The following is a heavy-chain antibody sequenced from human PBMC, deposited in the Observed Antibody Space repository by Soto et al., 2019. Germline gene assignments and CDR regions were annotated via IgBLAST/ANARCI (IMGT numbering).Heavy chain of an antibody. CDR2: INAGNTNT. D-gene: IGHD6-19*01. V-gene: IGHV1-3*05. J-gene: IGHJ4*02. CDR1: GFTFTGYA. CDR3: AGEGGWYVDY. Sequence: QVQFVQSGAEEKKPGASVKVSCKASGFTFTGYAIHWVRQAPGQRPEWMGWINAGNTNTKYSQKFQGRVTITRDTSATTAYMELSSLRYEDTAVYYCAGEGGWYVDYWGQGTLVTVSS.